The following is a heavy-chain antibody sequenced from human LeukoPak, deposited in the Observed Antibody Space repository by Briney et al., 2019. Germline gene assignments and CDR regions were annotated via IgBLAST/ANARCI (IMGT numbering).Heavy chain of an antibody. CDR2: IYYSGST. Sequence: SETLSLTCTVSGGSISSGGYYWSWIRQHPGKGLEWIGFIYYSGSTYYNPSLKSRVTISVDSSKDQFSLKLTSVTAADTAVYYCAREVGTTFYFDYWGQGILVTVSS. V-gene: IGHV4-31*03. CDR3: AREVGTTFYFDY. D-gene: IGHD1-26*01. J-gene: IGHJ4*02. CDR1: GGSISSGGYY.